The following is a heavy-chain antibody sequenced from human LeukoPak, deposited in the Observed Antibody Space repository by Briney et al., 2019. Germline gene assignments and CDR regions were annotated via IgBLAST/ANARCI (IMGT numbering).Heavy chain of an antibody. CDR1: GITFSSLW. Sequence: PGGSLRLSCAASGITFSSLWMSWFRQAPRKGLEWVADIKPDGSEVHYVASVKGCFTISRDNAKTSLYLQMNSLRVEDTAVYYCAGGQGWHFDLWGRGTLITVSS. D-gene: IGHD2-15*01. J-gene: IGHJ2*01. CDR2: IKPDGSEV. CDR3: AGGQGWHFDL. V-gene: IGHV3-7*01.